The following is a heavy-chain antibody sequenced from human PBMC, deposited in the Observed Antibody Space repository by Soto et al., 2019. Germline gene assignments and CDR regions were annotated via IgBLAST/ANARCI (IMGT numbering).Heavy chain of an antibody. CDR2: INPKGEGK. D-gene: IGHD3-16*01. Sequence: AEVKVYWKSAEQTITGQYIHWGRRAPGQGLKWMGWINPKGEGKNYAQHFQGRVPVTRDTSINTWSMELRTLTSDDTAVYYCASYSPTTSKPDYRSVGRQH. V-gene: IGHV1-2*02. CDR3: ASYSPTTSKPDYRSVGRQH. J-gene: IGHJ1*01. CDR1: EQTITGQY.